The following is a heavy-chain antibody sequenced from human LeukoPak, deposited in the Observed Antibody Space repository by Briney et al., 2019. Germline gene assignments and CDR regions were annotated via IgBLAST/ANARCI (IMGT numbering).Heavy chain of an antibody. D-gene: IGHD3-22*01. J-gene: IGHJ3*02. V-gene: IGHV4-39*01. CDR2: IYYSGST. CDR3: ASYYYDSSGYSINDAFDI. Sequence: SETLSLTCTVSGVSISSSNSYWGWLRPPPGKGLEWIGSIYYSGSTYYNPSLKSRVTISVDTSKNQFSLKLSSVTAVDTAVYYCASYYYDSSGYSINDAFDIWGQGTMVTVSS. CDR1: GVSISSSNSY.